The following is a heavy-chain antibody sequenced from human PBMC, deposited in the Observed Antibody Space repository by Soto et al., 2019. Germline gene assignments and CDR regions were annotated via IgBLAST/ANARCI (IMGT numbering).Heavy chain of an antibody. V-gene: IGHV3-73*02. CDR3: TRFSYSETYFFDY. CDR2: IRSKVNNYAT. D-gene: IGHD1-26*01. J-gene: IGHJ4*02. Sequence: EVRLVESGGGLVQPGGSLKLSCAASGFTFSASAMHWVRQASGKGLEWVGRIRSKVNNYATTYAASVNGRFTISRDDSKNTAYLEMNSLKTEDTAVYYCTRFSYSETYFFDYWGQGTVVTVSS. CDR1: GFTFSASA.